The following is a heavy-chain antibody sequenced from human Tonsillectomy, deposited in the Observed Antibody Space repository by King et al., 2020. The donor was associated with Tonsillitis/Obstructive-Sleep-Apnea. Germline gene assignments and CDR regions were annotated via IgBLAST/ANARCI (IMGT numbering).Heavy chain of an antibody. Sequence: VQLVESGGGLVQPGGSLRLSCAASGFTFSSYETNWVRQSPGKGLEWVSYIGTSGSPIYYADSVKGRFTISRDNAKNSLYLQKNSLRAEDTAVYYCARGYYYDSSAYYPSPWGQGTLVTVSS. CDR1: GFTFSSYE. CDR2: IGTSGSPI. J-gene: IGHJ5*02. CDR3: ARGYYYDSSAYYPSP. D-gene: IGHD3-22*01. V-gene: IGHV3-48*03.